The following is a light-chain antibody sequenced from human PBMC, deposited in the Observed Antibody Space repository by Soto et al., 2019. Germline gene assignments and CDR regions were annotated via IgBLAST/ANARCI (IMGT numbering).Light chain of an antibody. CDR2: VGTGGIVG. Sequence: QSALTQPPSASASLRASVTLTCTLSSGYSNYKVDWYQQRPGKGPRFVMRVGTGGIVGSKGDGIPDRFSVLGSGLNRYLTIKNIQEEDESDYHCGADHGSGSNFVVVFGGGTKLTVL. V-gene: IGLV9-49*01. J-gene: IGLJ2*01. CDR3: GADHGSGSNFVVV. CDR1: SGYSNYK.